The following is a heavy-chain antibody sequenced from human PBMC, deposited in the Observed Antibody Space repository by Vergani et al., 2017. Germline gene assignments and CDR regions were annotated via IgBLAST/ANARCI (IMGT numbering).Heavy chain of an antibody. CDR2: IYTSGST. V-gene: IGHV4-61*02. CDR3: AREGGVRGVISS. CDR1: GGSISSGSYY. D-gene: IGHD3-10*01. J-gene: IGHJ4*02. Sequence: QVQLQESGPGLVKPSQTLSLTCTVSGGSISSGSYYWSWIRQPAGKGLEWIGRIYTSGSTNYNPSLESRVTISVDTSKNQFTLKLSPVTAADTAEYYCAREGGVRGVISSWGQGTLVTVSS.